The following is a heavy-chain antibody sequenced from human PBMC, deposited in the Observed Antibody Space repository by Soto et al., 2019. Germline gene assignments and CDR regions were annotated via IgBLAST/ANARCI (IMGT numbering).Heavy chain of an antibody. J-gene: IGHJ4*02. Sequence: PETLSLTCAVYGGSFSGYYWSWIRQPPGKGLEWIGEINHSGSTNYNPSLKSRVTISVDTSKNQFSLKLSSVTAADTAVYYCARAYCSSTSCPFDYWGQGTLVTVSS. CDR3: ARAYCSSTSCPFDY. D-gene: IGHD2-2*01. V-gene: IGHV4-34*01. CDR1: GGSFSGYY. CDR2: INHSGST.